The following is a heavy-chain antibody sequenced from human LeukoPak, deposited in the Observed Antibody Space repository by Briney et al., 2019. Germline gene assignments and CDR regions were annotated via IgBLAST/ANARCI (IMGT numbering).Heavy chain of an antibody. J-gene: IGHJ6*03. D-gene: IGHD3-10*01. CDR1: GFTFSNYV. Sequence: AGGSLRLSCAASGFTFSNYVTSWVRQAPGKGLEWVSSISGGGDITYYADSVKGRFTISRDNSKNTLYLQMNSLRAEDTAVYNCAKGDFYGSGRDYYYYMDVWGKGTTVTISS. CDR3: AKGDFYGSGRDYYYYMDV. V-gene: IGHV3-23*01. CDR2: ISGGGDIT.